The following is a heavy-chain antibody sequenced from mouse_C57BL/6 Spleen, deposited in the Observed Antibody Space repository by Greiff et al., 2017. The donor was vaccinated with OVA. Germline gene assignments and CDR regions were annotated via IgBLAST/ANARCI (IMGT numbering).Heavy chain of an antibody. Sequence: QVQLQQSGAELARPGASVKLSCKASGYTFTSYGISWVKQRTGQGLEWIGEIYPRSGNTYYNEKFKGKATLTADKSSSTAYMELRSLTSEDSAVYFCARRVPDYYGSSYNYSMDYWGQGTSVTVSS. CDR1: GYTFTSYG. D-gene: IGHD1-1*01. V-gene: IGHV1-81*01. CDR3: ARRVPDYYGSSYNYSMDY. CDR2: IYPRSGNT. J-gene: IGHJ4*01.